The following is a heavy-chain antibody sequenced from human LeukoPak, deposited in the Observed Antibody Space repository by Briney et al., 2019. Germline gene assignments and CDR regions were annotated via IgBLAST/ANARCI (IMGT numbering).Heavy chain of an antibody. CDR3: VGNFDWLRGWEDY. Sequence: GGSLRLSCAASGFTVSSNYMGWVRQAPGKGLEWVSVIYSGGSTYYADSVKGRFTISRDNSKNTLYLQMNSLRAEDTAVYYCVGNFDWLRGWEDYWGREPWSPSPQ. CDR2: IYSGGST. D-gene: IGHD3-9*01. V-gene: IGHV3-66*01. J-gene: IGHJ4*02. CDR1: GFTVSSNY.